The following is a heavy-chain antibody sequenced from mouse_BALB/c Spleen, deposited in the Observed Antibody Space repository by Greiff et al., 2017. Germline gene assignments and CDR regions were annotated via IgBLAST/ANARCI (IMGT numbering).Heavy chain of an antibody. J-gene: IGHJ4*01. CDR3: TRRSDYDAMDY. Sequence: VQLQQSGAELVRPGASVTLSCKASGYTFTDYEMHWVKQTPVHGLEWIGAIDPETGGTAYNQKFKGKATLTADKSSSTAYMELRSLTSEDSAVYYCTRRSDYDAMDYWGQGTSVTVSS. V-gene: IGHV1-15*01. CDR1: GYTFTDYE. CDR2: IDPETGGT.